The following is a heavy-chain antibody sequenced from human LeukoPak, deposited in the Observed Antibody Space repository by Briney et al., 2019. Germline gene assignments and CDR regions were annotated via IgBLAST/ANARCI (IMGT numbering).Heavy chain of an antibody. J-gene: IGHJ3*02. D-gene: IGHD5-18*01. Sequence: GASLDTSCKAFGYSFTSYWIGWLRHIPGKGLGWMGIIYAGGADTRSSPSFQGQVTISADKSISTAYLQWSSLKASDTAMYYCARGGRGYSYGSLWAAAATFDAFDIWGQGTMVTVSS. V-gene: IGHV5-51*01. CDR2: IYAGGADT. CDR1: GYSFTSYW. CDR3: ARGGRGYSYGSLWAAAATFDAFDI.